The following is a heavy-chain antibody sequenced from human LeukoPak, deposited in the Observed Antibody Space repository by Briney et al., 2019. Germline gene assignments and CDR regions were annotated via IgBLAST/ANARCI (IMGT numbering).Heavy chain of an antibody. CDR1: GFTFSSFG. CDR3: AKGGRAWLIRYFDY. Sequence: PGGSLRLSCAASGFTFSSFGMSWVRQAPGKGLEWVSAISSTGGTAYYADSVKGRFTISRDNSKNTLYLQMNSLRAEDTAVYYCAKGGRAWLIRYFDYWGLGTQVTVSS. D-gene: IGHD3-9*01. V-gene: IGHV3-23*01. CDR2: ISSTGGTA. J-gene: IGHJ4*02.